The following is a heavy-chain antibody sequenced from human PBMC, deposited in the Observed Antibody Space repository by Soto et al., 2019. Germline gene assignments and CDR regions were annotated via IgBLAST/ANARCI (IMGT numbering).Heavy chain of an antibody. CDR1: GFTFSSYA. CDR2: MPHDESNT. Sequence: GGSLRLSCAASGFTFSSYAMHWVRQAPGKGLEYVAAMPHDESNTDYADSVKGRFTLSRDISKNTLYLQMNTLRPEDTAAYYCAKDPRMIAFCGLDVWGQGTTVTVSS. J-gene: IGHJ6*02. V-gene: IGHV3-30*04. CDR3: AKDPRMIAFCGLDV. D-gene: IGHD2-21*01.